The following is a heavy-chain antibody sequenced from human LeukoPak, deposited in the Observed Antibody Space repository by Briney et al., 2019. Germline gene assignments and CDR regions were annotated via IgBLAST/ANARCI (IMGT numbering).Heavy chain of an antibody. CDR2: ISYDGSNK. J-gene: IGHJ3*02. CDR3: AKGPRASRGAFDI. V-gene: IGHV3-30-3*01. Sequence: GGSLRLSCAASGFTFSSYAMHWVRQAPGKGLEWVAVISYDGSNKYYADSVKGRFTISRDNSKNTLYLQMNSLRAEDTAVYYCAKGPRASRGAFDIWGQGTMVTVSS. CDR1: GFTFSSYA. D-gene: IGHD6-13*01.